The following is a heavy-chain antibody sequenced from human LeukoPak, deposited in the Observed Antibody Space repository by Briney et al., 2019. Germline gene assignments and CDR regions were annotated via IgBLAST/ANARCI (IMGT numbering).Heavy chain of an antibody. Sequence: PETLSLTCAVSGYSISSGYYWGWIRQPPGKGLEWIGSIYHSGSAYYNPSLKSRVTLSVDTSKNQFSLKLSSVTAADTAVYYCASPYDSSGSIDYWGQGTLVTVSS. J-gene: IGHJ4*02. CDR3: ASPYDSSGSIDY. D-gene: IGHD3-22*01. CDR2: IYHSGSA. V-gene: IGHV4-38-2*01. CDR1: GYSISSGYY.